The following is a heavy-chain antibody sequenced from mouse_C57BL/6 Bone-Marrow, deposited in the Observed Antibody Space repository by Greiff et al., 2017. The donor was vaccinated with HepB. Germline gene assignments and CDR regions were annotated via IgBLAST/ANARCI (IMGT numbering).Heavy chain of an antibody. CDR3: ARDVSNYDYYAMDY. CDR1: GFTFSDYY. V-gene: IGHV5-12*01. CDR2: ISNGGGST. D-gene: IGHD2-5*01. J-gene: IGHJ4*01. Sequence: EVKLVESGGGLVQPGGSLKLSCAASGFTFSDYYMYWVRQTPEKRLEWVAYISNGGGSTYYPDTVKGRFTISRDNAKNTLYLQMSRLKSEDTAMYYCARDVSNYDYYAMDYWGQGTSVTVSS.